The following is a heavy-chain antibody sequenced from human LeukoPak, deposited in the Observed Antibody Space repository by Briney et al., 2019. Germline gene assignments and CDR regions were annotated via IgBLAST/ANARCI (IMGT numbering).Heavy chain of an antibody. D-gene: IGHD3-22*01. J-gene: IGHJ3*02. CDR3: TRRYNYDSSGYYYVRDAFDI. CDR1: GFTFGDYV. Sequence: GGSLRLSCTASGFTFGDYVMSWVRQAPGKGLEWVGFIRSKAYGGTTKNAASVKGRFTISRDDSRSIAYLHMNSLKTEDTAVYYCTRRYNYDSSGYYYVRDAFDIWGQGTMVTVSS. V-gene: IGHV3-49*04. CDR2: IRSKAYGGTT.